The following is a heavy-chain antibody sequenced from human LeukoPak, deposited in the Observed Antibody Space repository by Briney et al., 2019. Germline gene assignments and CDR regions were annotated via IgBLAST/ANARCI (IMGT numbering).Heavy chain of an antibody. V-gene: IGHV4-34*01. CDR2: INHSGST. Sequence: SETLSLTCAVYGGSFSGYYWSWIRQPPGKGLEWIGGINHSGSTNYNPSLKSRVTISVDTSKNQFSLKLSAVTAADTAVYYCARGLNDAFDIWGQGTMVTVSS. CDR1: GGSFSGYY. J-gene: IGHJ3*02. CDR3: ARGLNDAFDI.